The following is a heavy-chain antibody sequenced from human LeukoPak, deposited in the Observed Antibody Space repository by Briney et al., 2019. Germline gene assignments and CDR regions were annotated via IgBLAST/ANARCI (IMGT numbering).Heavy chain of an antibody. Sequence: GGSLRLSCAASGFTFSSYWMSWVRQAPGKGLEWVANIKQDGSEKYYVDSVKGRFTISRDNAKNSLYLQMNSLRAEDTAVYYCARSGYSSSWSPIGYFQHWGQGTLVTVSS. CDR1: GFTFSSYW. V-gene: IGHV3-7*01. J-gene: IGHJ1*01. CDR2: IKQDGSEK. CDR3: ARSGYSSSWSPIGYFQH. D-gene: IGHD6-13*01.